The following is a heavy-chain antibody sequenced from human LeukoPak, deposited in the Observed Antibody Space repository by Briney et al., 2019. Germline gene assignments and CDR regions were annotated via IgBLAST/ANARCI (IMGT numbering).Heavy chain of an antibody. V-gene: IGHV1-8*01. CDR2: MNPNSGNT. CDR1: GYTFTSYD. CDR3: ARGRYDILSPAHHYYYYYSMDV. Sequence: ASVKVSCKASGYTFTSYDINWVRQATGQGLEWMGWMNPNSGNTGYAQKFQGRVTMTRNTSISTAYMELSSLRSEDTAVYYCARGRYDILSPAHHYYYYYSMDVWGQGTTVTVSS. J-gene: IGHJ6*02. D-gene: IGHD3-9*01.